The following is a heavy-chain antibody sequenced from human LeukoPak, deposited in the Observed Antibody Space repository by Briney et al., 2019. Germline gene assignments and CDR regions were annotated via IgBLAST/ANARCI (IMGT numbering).Heavy chain of an antibody. CDR1: GYSISSGYY. V-gene: IGHV4-38-2*02. Sequence: TSETLSLTCTVSGYSISSGYYWGWIRQPPGKGLEWIGSIYHSGSTYYNPSLKSRVTISVDTSKNQFSLKLSSVTAADTAVYYCARYNLHGGSFDYWGQGTLVTVSS. J-gene: IGHJ4*02. CDR2: IYHSGST. D-gene: IGHD4-23*01. CDR3: ARYNLHGGSFDY.